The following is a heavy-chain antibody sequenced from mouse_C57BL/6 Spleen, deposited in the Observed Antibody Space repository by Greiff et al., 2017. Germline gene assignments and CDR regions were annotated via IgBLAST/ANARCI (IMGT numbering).Heavy chain of an antibody. Sequence: VQLQQSGAELMKPGASVKLSCKATGYTFTGYWIEWVKQRPGHGLEWIGEILPGSGSTNYNVKFKGKATFTADTSSNTAYMQLSSLTTEDSAIYYCASRWLPLYYWGQGTSVTVSS. CDR2: ILPGSGST. CDR3: ASRWLPLYY. J-gene: IGHJ4*01. D-gene: IGHD2-3*01. V-gene: IGHV1-9*01. CDR1: GYTFTGYW.